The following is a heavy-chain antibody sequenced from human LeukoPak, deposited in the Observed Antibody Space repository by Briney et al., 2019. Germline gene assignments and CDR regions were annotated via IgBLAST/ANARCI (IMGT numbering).Heavy chain of an antibody. CDR2: IKQDGSEK. Sequence: GGSLRLSCAASGFTFSSYWMTWVRQAPGKGLEWVANIKQDGSEKYYVDSVKGRFTISRDNAKNSLYLQMNSLRAEDTGVYYCASDQLTRPYYFDYWGQGTLVTVSS. V-gene: IGHV3-7*01. D-gene: IGHD4/OR15-4a*01. J-gene: IGHJ4*02. CDR3: ASDQLTRPYYFDY. CDR1: GFTFSSYW.